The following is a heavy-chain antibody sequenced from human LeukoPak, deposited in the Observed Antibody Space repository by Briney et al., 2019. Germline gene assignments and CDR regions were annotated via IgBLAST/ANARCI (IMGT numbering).Heavy chain of an antibody. CDR1: GDSISSFY. D-gene: IGHD4-11*01. CDR3: ARGPNYSNSYDY. J-gene: IGHJ4*02. CDR2: MYSSGST. V-gene: IGHV4-4*07. Sequence: SETLSLTCTVSGDSISSFYWSWIREAAGKGLEWTGRMYSSGSTNYNPSLESRVTISVDTSKNQFSLKLRSVTAADTAVYYCARGPNYSNSYDYWGQGTLVTVSS.